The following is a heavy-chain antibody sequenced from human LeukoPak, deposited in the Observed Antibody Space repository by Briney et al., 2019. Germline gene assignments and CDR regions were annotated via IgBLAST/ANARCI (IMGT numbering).Heavy chain of an antibody. V-gene: IGHV4-59*08. CDR1: GGSISSYY. CDR2: IYYSGST. J-gene: IGHJ4*02. D-gene: IGHD1-1*01. CDR3: ARHGGWASTFDY. Sequence: SETLSLTCTVSGGSISSYYWSWIRQPPGKGLEWIGYIYYSGSTNYNPSLKSRVSISVDTSKNQFSLKLSSVTAADTAVYYCARHGGWASTFDYWGQGTLVTVSS.